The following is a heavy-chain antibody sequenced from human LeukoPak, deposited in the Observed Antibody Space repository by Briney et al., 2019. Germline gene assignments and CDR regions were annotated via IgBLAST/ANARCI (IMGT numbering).Heavy chain of an antibody. CDR2: ISSSGSTI. J-gene: IGHJ4*02. CDR1: GFTFSSYE. D-gene: IGHD3-10*01. V-gene: IGHV3-48*03. Sequence: PGGSLRLSCAASGFTFSSYEMNWVRQAPGKGLEWVSYISSSGSTIYYADSVKGRFTISRDNAKNSLYLQMNSLRAEDTAVYYCARDLDYYGSGSYRGPTYYFDYWGQGTLVTVSS. CDR3: ARDLDYYGSGSYRGPTYYFDY.